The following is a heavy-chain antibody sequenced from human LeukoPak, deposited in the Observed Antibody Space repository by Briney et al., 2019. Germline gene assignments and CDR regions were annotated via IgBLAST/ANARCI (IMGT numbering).Heavy chain of an antibody. CDR1: GFTFSSYA. CDR2: ISGSGGST. CDR3: AKGPFGYSYGPFDY. Sequence: GGSLRLSCAASGFTFSSYAMSWVRQAPGKGLEWVSAISGSGGSTYYAGSVKGRFTISRDNSKNTLYLQMNSLRAEDTAVYYCAKGPFGYSYGPFDYWGQGTLVTVSS. D-gene: IGHD5-18*01. J-gene: IGHJ4*02. V-gene: IGHV3-23*01.